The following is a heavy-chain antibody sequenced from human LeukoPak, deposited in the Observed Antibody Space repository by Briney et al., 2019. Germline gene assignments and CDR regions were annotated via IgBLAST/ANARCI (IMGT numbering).Heavy chain of an antibody. D-gene: IGHD1-7*01. CDR1: GYTFTSYY. J-gene: IGHJ4*02. V-gene: IGHV1-46*01. Sequence: ASVKVSCKASGYTFTSYYMHWVRQAPGQGLEWMGIINPGGGSTSYAQKFQGRVTMTRDMSTSTVYMELSSLRSEDTAVYYCASSTVITGTGYFDYWGQGTLVTVSS. CDR3: ASSTVITGTGYFDY. CDR2: INPGGGST.